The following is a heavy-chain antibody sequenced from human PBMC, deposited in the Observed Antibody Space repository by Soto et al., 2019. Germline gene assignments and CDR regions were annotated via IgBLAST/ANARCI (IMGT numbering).Heavy chain of an antibody. CDR2: IRAYNGHT. CDR1: GFTFTSYG. CDR3: ARAPLDYCDYDGYFDY. D-gene: IGHD4-17*01. Sequence: ASVKVSCKASGFTFTSYGFSWVRQAPGQGLEWMGWIRAYNGHTNYARNLQGRVTMTTDIPTSTAYMELRSLRSDDTAVYYCARAPLDYCDYDGYFDYWGQGTLVTVSS. V-gene: IGHV1-18*01. J-gene: IGHJ4*02.